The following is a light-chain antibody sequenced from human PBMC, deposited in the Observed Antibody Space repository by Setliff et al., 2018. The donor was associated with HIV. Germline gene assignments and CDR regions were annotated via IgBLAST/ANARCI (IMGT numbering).Light chain of an antibody. V-gene: IGKV1-9*01. CDR3: QQVNSYPFT. J-gene: IGKJ5*01. CDR1: QGISTS. Sequence: DIQLTQSPSFLSASVGDRVTVTCRASQGISTSLAWYQQKPGKAPKVLISVASTLRSGVPSRFSGRGSGTEFTLTISSLQPEDFATYYCQQVNSYPFTFGQGTR. CDR2: VAS.